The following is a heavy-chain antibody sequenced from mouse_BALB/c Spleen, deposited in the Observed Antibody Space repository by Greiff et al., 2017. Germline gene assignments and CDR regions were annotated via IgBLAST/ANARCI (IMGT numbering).Heavy chain of an antibody. CDR1: GFSLTSYG. CDR3: ARGGGYYRRYAMDY. D-gene: IGHD2-3*01. Sequence: QVQLKESGPGLVAPSQSLSITCTVSGFSLTSYGVHWVRQPPGKGLEWLGVIWAGGSTNYNSALMSRLSISKDNSKSQVFLKMNSLQTDDTAMYYCARGGGYYRRYAMDYWGQGTSVTVSA. CDR2: IWAGGST. V-gene: IGHV2-9*02. J-gene: IGHJ4*01.